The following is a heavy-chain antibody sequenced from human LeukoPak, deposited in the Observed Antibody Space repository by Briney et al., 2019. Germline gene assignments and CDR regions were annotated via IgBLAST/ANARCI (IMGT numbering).Heavy chain of an antibody. D-gene: IGHD4-17*01. Sequence: GGSLRLSCAASGLTFTSHEMNWVRQAPGKGLEWVSYITRSGGTIYYADSVKGRFTISRDNAKNSLYLQMNSLRAEDTAVYYCARGPASDFTVTYFDYWGQGTLVTVSS. CDR2: ITRSGGTI. J-gene: IGHJ4*02. CDR3: ARGPASDFTVTYFDY. V-gene: IGHV3-48*03. CDR1: GLTFTSHE.